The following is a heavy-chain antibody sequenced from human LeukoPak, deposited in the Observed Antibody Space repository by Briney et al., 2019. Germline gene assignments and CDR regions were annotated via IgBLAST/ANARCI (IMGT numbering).Heavy chain of an antibody. CDR1: GFTFSSYA. D-gene: IGHD3-9*01. CDR2: ISDSGDTT. V-gene: IGHV3-23*01. Sequence: GGSLRLSCAASGFTFSSYAMSWVRQAPGKGLEWVSTISDSGDTTYYADSVKGRFTISRDNSKNMLYLQMNSLRPDDTAIYYCAKDQVLTGYYFDFWGQGTLVTVSS. CDR3: AKDQVLTGYYFDF. J-gene: IGHJ4*02.